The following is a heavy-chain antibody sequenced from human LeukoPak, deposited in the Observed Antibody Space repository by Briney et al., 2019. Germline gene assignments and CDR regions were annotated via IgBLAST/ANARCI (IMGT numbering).Heavy chain of an antibody. Sequence: SETLSLTCAVSGDSMTNYYWSWIRQPAGQGLEWIGHIYVSGRTNYNPSFKSRVSMSIDTSKKQFSLNLTSVSAADTTVYFCARDRWELTPAKGWFDSWGQGTLVTVSS. CDR1: GDSMTNYY. CDR3: ARDRWELTPAKGWFDS. J-gene: IGHJ5*01. V-gene: IGHV4-4*07. CDR2: IYVSGRT. D-gene: IGHD1-26*01.